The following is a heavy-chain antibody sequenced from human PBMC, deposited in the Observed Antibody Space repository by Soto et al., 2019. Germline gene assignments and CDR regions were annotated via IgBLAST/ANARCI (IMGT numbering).Heavy chain of an antibody. J-gene: IGHJ3*02. CDR2: ISAYNGNT. Sequence: GXSAKVSCKASCYTFSSYGISWVRQAPVQGLEWMGWISAYNGNTNYAQKLQGRVTMTTDTSTSTAYMELRSLRSDDTAVYYCATDIDDLAPAGIGAPDAFDIWGQGTMVTV. CDR1: CYTFSSYG. D-gene: IGHD6-13*01. CDR3: ATDIDDLAPAGIGAPDAFDI. V-gene: IGHV1-18*04.